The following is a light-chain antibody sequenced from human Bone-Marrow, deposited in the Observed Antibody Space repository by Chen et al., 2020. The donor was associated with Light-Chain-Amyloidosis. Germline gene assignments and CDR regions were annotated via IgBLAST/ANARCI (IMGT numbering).Light chain of an antibody. V-gene: IGLV3-25*03. CDR3: QSADSSGTYEVI. CDR2: RDT. Sequence: SYELTPPPSVSVSPRQPAMNTRPEDDLPTKYAYWYQQKPGQAPVLVIHRDTERPSGISERFSGSSSGTTATLTISGVQAEDEADYHCQSADSSGTYEVIFGGGTKLTVL. J-gene: IGLJ2*01. CDR1: DLPTKY.